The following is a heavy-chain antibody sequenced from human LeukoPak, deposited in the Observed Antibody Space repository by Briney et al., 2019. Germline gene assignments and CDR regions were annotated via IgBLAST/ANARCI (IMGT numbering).Heavy chain of an antibody. D-gene: IGHD6-13*01. CDR1: GYTFTSYA. CDR3: ARDWAAAGTDYFDY. Sequence: ASVKVSCTASGYTFTSYAMHWVRQAPGQRLEWMGWINAGNGNTKYSQKFQGRVTITRDTSASTAYMELSSLRSEDTAVYYCARDWAAAGTDYFDYWGQGTLVTVSS. J-gene: IGHJ4*02. V-gene: IGHV1-3*01. CDR2: INAGNGNT.